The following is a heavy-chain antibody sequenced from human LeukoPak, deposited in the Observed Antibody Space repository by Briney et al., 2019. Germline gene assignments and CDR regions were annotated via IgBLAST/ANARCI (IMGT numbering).Heavy chain of an antibody. CDR3: ARDGGIVVVISYFDY. CDR1: GFTFSSYA. Sequence: GGSLRLSCAASGFTFSSYAMHWVRQAPGKGLEWVAVISYDGSNKYYADSVKGRFTISRGNSKNTLYLQMNSLRAEDTAVYYCARDGGIVVVISYFDYWGQGTLVTVSS. D-gene: IGHD3-22*01. CDR2: ISYDGSNK. V-gene: IGHV3-30*04. J-gene: IGHJ4*02.